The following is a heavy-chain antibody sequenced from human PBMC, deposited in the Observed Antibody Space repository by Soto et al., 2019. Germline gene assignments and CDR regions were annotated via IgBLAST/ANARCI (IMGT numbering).Heavy chain of an antibody. J-gene: IGHJ5*02. CDR3: AREYMITFGGVIVAGNWFAP. Sequence: SETLSLTCTVSGGSISSYYWSWIRQPPGKGLEWIGYIYYSGSTNYNPSLKSRVTISVDTSKNQFSLKLSSVTAADTAVYYCAREYMITFGGVIVAGNWFAPWGQGTLVTVSS. D-gene: IGHD3-16*02. CDR1: GGSISSYY. V-gene: IGHV4-59*01. CDR2: IYYSGST.